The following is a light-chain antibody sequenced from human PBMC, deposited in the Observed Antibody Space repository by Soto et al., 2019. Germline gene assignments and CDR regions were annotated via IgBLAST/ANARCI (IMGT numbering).Light chain of an antibody. CDR3: QQYGSSRWT. Sequence: EIVLTQSPGTLSLSPGERATLSCRASQSVSSSYLAWYQQKPGQAPRLLIYGASSRAIGIPDRFSGSGSGTDFTLTISRLEPEDFAVYYCQQYGSSRWTFGQGTRWIS. V-gene: IGKV3-20*01. J-gene: IGKJ1*01. CDR2: GAS. CDR1: QSVSSSY.